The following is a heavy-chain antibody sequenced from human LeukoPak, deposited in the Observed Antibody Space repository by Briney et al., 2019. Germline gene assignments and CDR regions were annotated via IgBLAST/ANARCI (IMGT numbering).Heavy chain of an antibody. CDR1: GGSISSYY. V-gene: IGHV4-4*09. CDR2: IYTSGST. Sequence: SETLSLTCTVSGGSISSYYWSWIRQPPGKGLEWIGYIYTSGSTNYNPSLKSRITISVDTSKNQFSLKLSSVTAADTAVYYCARKPLTGRYYFDYWGQGTLVTVSS. D-gene: IGHD1-20*01. CDR3: ARKPLTGRYYFDY. J-gene: IGHJ4*02.